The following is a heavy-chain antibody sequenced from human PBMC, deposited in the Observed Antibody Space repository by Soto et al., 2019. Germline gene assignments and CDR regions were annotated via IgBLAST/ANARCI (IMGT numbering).Heavy chain of an antibody. V-gene: IGHV4-59*01. CDR3: ARIYCTNAVCPNYYYMDV. CDR2: IYYSGST. Sequence: SETLSLTCTVSGGSISSYYWSWIRQPPGKGLEWTGYIYYSGSTNYNPSLKSRVTISVDTSKNQFSLKLSSVTAADTAVYYCARIYCTNAVCPNYYYMDVWGKGTTVTVSS. CDR1: GGSISSYY. D-gene: IGHD2-8*01. J-gene: IGHJ6*03.